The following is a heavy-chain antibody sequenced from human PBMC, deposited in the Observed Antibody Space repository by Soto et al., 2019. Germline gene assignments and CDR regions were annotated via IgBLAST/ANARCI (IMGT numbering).Heavy chain of an antibody. D-gene: IGHD5-18*01. V-gene: IGHV1-8*01. CDR2: MNPNSGNT. J-gene: IGHJ4*02. CDR1: GYTFTSYD. CDR3: ARGRSYGFPFDY. Sequence: ASVKVSCKASGYTFTSYDINWVRQATGQGLEWMGWMNPNSGNTGYAQKFKGRVTMTRNTSISTAYMELNSLRSEDTAVYYCARGRSYGFPFDYWGQGTPVTAPQ.